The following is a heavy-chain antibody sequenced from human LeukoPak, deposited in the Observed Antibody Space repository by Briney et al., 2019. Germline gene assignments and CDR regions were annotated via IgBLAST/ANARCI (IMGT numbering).Heavy chain of an antibody. Sequence: SKTLSLTCAVYGGSFSGYYWSWIRQPPGKGLEWIGEINHSGSTNYNPSLKSRVAISVDTSKNQFSLKLSSVTAADTAVYYCARVLYDIVVVPRNWFDPRGQGTLVTVSS. CDR3: ARVLYDIVVVPRNWFDP. D-gene: IGHD2-2*01. CDR2: INHSGST. J-gene: IGHJ5*02. CDR1: GGSFSGYY. V-gene: IGHV4-34*01.